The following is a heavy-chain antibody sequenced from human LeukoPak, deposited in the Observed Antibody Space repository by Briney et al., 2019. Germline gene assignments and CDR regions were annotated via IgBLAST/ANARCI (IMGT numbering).Heavy chain of an antibody. V-gene: IGHV3-15*05. D-gene: IGHD3-9*01. CDR1: GFSVINAW. J-gene: IGHJ4*02. Sequence: GGSLRLSCAASGFSVINAWMRWVRQAPGQGLEWVGRIKSRADGGTTGYAAPVEGRFSISRDDSENTLYLQMNSLQIDDTALYYCLIFPGRWGQGTLVTVSS. CDR3: LIFPGR. CDR2: IKSRADGGTT.